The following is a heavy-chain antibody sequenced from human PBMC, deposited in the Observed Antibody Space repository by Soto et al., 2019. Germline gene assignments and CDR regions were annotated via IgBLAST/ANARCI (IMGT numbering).Heavy chain of an antibody. CDR2: ISYDGSNK. CDR1: GFTFSSYA. V-gene: IGHV3-30-3*01. J-gene: IGHJ4*02. D-gene: IGHD4-4*01. Sequence: ESGGGVVQPGRSLRLSCAASGFTFSSYAMHWVRQAPGKGLEWVAVISYDGSNKYYADSVKGRFTISRDNSKNTLYLQMNSLRAEDTAVYYCSRDREQYLDYWGQGTLVTVSS. CDR3: SRDREQYLDY.